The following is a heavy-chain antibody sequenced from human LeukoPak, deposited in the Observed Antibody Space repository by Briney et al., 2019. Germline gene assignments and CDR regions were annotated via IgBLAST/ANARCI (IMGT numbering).Heavy chain of an antibody. Sequence: GGSLRLSCAASGFTFSTFSINWVRQAPRQGLEWVSYISSSSNAIYYADSVKGRFTVSRDNARGLVFLQLNSLRDEDTAVYYCARAPRSLFGTTVTAYYFDFWGQGALVTVSS. J-gene: IGHJ4*02. D-gene: IGHD4-17*01. CDR3: ARAPRSLFGTTVTAYYFDF. CDR1: GFTFSTFS. CDR2: ISSSSNAI. V-gene: IGHV3-48*02.